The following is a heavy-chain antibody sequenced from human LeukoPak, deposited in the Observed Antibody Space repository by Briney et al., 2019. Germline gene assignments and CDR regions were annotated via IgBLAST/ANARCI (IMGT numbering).Heavy chain of an antibody. Sequence: GGSLRLSCAASGFTFSSYWMSWVRQAPGKGLEWVANIKQDGSEKYYVDSVKGRFTISRDNAKNSLYLQMNSLRAEDTAVYYCARDRTPGYYYMDVWGKGTTVTISS. CDR2: IKQDGSEK. V-gene: IGHV3-7*01. CDR1: GFTFSSYW. J-gene: IGHJ6*03. CDR3: ARDRTPGYYYMDV.